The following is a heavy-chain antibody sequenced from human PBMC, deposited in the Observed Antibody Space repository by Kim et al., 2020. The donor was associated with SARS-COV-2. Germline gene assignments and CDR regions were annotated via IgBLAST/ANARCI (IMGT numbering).Heavy chain of an antibody. Sequence: GGSLRLSCAASGFIFTNYWMTWVRQAPGKGLEWVANINKDGSVKYYEDSVKGRITISRDNAKNSLFLQMDSLSAEDTAVYYCVRDSGRRFRSGWHSCFDLWGQGALVTVSS. V-gene: IGHV3-7*01. CDR2: INKDGSVK. D-gene: IGHD6-19*01. CDR3: VRDSGRRFRSGWHSCFDL. CDR1: GFIFTNYW. J-gene: IGHJ4*02.